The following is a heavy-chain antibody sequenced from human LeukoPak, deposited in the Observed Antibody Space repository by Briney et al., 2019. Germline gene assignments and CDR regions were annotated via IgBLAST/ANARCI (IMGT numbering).Heavy chain of an antibody. V-gene: IGHV3-23*01. CDR1: GFSFSSYA. CDR2: ISGSDGST. J-gene: IGHJ4*02. Sequence: GGSLRLSCAASGFSFSSYAMSWVRQAPGKGLEWVSGISGSDGSTYYADSVKGRFTISRDNSKNTLYLQMNSLRAEDMAVYYCAKDRGQGADYWGQGTLVSVSS. CDR3: AKDRGQGADY. D-gene: IGHD3-16*01.